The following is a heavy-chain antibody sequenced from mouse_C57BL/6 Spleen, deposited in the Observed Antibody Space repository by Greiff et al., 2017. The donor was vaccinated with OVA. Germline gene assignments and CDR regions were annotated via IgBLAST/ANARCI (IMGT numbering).Heavy chain of an antibody. Sequence: QVQLQQSGAELVKPGASVKLSCKASGYTFTSYWMHWVKQRPGQGLEWIGMIHPNSGSTNYNEKFKSKATLTVDKSSSTAYMQLSSLTSEDSAVYYCARDYYGSTVGWYFDVWGTGTTVTVSS. J-gene: IGHJ1*03. CDR1: GYTFTSYW. CDR3: ARDYYGSTVGWYFDV. CDR2: IHPNSGST. D-gene: IGHD1-1*01. V-gene: IGHV1-64*01.